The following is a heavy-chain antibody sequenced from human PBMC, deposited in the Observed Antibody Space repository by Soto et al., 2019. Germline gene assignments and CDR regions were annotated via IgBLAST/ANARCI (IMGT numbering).Heavy chain of an antibody. V-gene: IGHV1-18*01. Sequence: ASVKVSCKASGYTFASNFISWVRQAPGQGLEWIGWISANEGNTNYAQNLQGRVTLTRDTSTDTVYMEMRSLRSDDAAVYYCARDRAHGLDIWGQGTMVTVSS. J-gene: IGHJ3*02. CDR3: ARDRAHGLDI. CDR2: ISANEGNT. CDR1: GYTFASNF.